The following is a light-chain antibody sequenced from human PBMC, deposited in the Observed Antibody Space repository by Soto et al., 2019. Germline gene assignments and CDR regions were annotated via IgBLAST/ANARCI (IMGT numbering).Light chain of an antibody. CDR1: QSVRSD. CDR2: AAS. V-gene: IGKV3-15*01. Sequence: EVVMTQSPATLSVSPGERATLSCRASQSVRSDLAWYQQKPGQAPRLFVYAASTRVAGFPARFSGGGSGTEFTLTISSLQSEDFAVYYCQQYNQWPRTFGQGTKVEIK. CDR3: QQYNQWPRT. J-gene: IGKJ1*01.